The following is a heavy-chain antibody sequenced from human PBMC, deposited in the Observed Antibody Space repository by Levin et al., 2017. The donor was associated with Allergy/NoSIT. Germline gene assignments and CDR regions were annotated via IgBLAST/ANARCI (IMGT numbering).Heavy chain of an antibody. CDR2: ISNSGTTI. Sequence: QSGGSLRLSCAASGFTFSTYSMHWVRQAPGKGLDWVAVISNSGTTIYYADSVKGRLTISRDDSKNTLYLQMNSLRAEDTAVYYCARELDPVHDPFDLWGQGTMVTVSS. V-gene: IGHV3-30-3*01. CDR3: ARELDPVHDPFDL. CDR1: GFTFSTYS. J-gene: IGHJ3*01.